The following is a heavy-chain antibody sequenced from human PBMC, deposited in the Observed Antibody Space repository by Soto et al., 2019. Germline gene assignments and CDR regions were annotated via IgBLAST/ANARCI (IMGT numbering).Heavy chain of an antibody. CDR1: GFTFSNAW. Sequence: GESLKISCAASGFTFSNAWMSWVRQAPGKGLEWVGRIKSKTDGGTTDYAAPVKGRFTISRDDSKNTLYLQMNSLKTEDTAVYYCTTADDYSKGAFDIWGQGTMVTVSS. CDR3: TTADDYSKGAFDI. V-gene: IGHV3-15*01. CDR2: IKSKTDGGTT. J-gene: IGHJ3*02. D-gene: IGHD4-4*01.